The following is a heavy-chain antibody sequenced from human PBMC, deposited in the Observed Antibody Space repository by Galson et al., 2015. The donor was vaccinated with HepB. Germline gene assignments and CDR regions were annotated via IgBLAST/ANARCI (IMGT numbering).Heavy chain of an antibody. V-gene: IGHV3-64*01. J-gene: IGHJ3*02. D-gene: IGHD3-9*01. CDR1: GFTFSTYT. CDR3: ARATGHNFYFDALDI. Sequence: SLRLSCAASGFTFSTYTLNWVRQAPGKGLETVASISGDGKSTYYGNPVKGRFTISRDTSKKTVFLQVDSLRAEDMAVYYCARATGHNFYFDALDIWGQGTMVTISS. CDR2: ISGDGKST.